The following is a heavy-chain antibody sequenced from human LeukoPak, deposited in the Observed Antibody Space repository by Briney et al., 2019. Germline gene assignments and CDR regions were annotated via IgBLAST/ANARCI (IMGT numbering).Heavy chain of an antibody. Sequence: GGSLRLSCAASGFTFSTYSMNWVRQAPGKGLEWVSSISSSGSDRYYADSVKGRFTISRDNAKNSLHLQMNSLRAEDTAVYYCARYRGLGGGYYFDYWGQGTLVTVSS. V-gene: IGHV3-21*06. D-gene: IGHD5-12*01. CDR3: ARYRGLGGGYYFDY. CDR2: ISSSGSDR. J-gene: IGHJ4*02. CDR1: GFTFSTYS.